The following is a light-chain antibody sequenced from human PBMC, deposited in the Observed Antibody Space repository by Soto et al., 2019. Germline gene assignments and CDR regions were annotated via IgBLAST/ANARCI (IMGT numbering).Light chain of an antibody. J-gene: IGKJ1*01. CDR2: GAS. Sequence: EIVMTQSPATLSVSPGERATLSCRASQSVSINYLAWYQQKPGQAPRLLIYGASSRAPGIPDRFSGSGSGTDFTLTISRLEPEDFAVYYCQQYGSTPRTFGQGTKVDIK. CDR3: QQYGSTPRT. CDR1: QSVSINY. V-gene: IGKV3-20*01.